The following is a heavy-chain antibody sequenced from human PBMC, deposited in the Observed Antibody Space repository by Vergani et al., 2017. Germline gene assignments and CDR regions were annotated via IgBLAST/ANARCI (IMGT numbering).Heavy chain of an antibody. J-gene: IGHJ5*02. Sequence: VQLLESGGGLVQHGGSLRLSCAASGFTFSSYAMSWVRQPPGKGLEWVSAISGSGGSTYYADSVKGRFTISRDNSKNTLYLQMNSLRAEDTAVYYCAGITMVRGAVGGFDPWGQGTLVTVSS. CDR2: ISGSGGST. CDR1: GFTFSSYA. CDR3: AGITMVRGAVGGFDP. D-gene: IGHD3-10*01. V-gene: IGHV3-23*01.